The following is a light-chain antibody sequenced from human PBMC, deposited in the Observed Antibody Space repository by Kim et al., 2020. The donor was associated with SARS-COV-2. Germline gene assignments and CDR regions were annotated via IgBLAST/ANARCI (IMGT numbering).Light chain of an antibody. J-gene: IGKJ2*01. Sequence: DIQMTQSPSTLSASVGDRVTITCRASQSISSWLAWYQQKPGKAPKLLIYKASSLESGVPSRFSGSGSGTEFTLTISSLQPDDFATYYCQQYNSYSQYTFGHGTKLEI. CDR2: KAS. CDR1: QSISSW. CDR3: QQYNSYSQYT. V-gene: IGKV1-5*03.